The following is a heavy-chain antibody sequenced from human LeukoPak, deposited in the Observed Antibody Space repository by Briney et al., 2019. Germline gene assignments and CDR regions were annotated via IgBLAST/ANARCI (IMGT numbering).Heavy chain of an antibody. D-gene: IGHD5-18*01. CDR2: VSDNGGST. Sequence: AGGSLRLSCSAFGFTFSSYAMHWVRQAPGKGLEYVSAVSDNGGSTYYADSVKGRFTISRDNSKNTLYLQMSSLRAEDTAVYYCVKGGQYSRDAFDIWGQGTMVTVSS. V-gene: IGHV3-64D*06. CDR1: GFTFSSYA. CDR3: VKGGQYSRDAFDI. J-gene: IGHJ3*02.